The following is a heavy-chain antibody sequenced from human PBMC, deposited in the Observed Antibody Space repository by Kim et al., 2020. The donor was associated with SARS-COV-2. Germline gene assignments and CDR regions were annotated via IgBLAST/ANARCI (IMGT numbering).Heavy chain of an antibody. V-gene: IGHV4-61*01. CDR1: GGSVSSGSYY. D-gene: IGHD6-19*01. J-gene: IGHJ4*02. Sequence: SETLSLTCTVSGGSVSSGSYYWSWIRQPPGKGLEWIGYIYYSGSTNYNPSLKSRVTISVDTSKNQFSLKLSSVTAADTAVYYCARDHSSGWYGFDYWGQGTLVTVSS. CDR3: ARDHSSGWYGFDY. CDR2: IYYSGST.